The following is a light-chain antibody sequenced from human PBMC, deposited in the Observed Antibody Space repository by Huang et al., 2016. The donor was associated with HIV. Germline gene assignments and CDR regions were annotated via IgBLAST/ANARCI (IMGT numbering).Light chain of an antibody. V-gene: IGKV1-12*01. CDR2: AAS. Sequence: DIQMTQSPSFVSASVGDRVTINCRASQGISSWLACYQQKSGKAPKLLIYAASSLQSGVPTRVSGSGSGTDFTLTISDLQPDHFATYFCQQANSFPLITFGQGTRLEIK. CDR3: QQANSFPLIT. J-gene: IGKJ5*01. CDR1: QGISSW.